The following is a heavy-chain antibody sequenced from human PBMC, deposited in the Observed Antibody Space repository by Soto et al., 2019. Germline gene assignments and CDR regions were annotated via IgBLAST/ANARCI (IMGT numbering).Heavy chain of an antibody. D-gene: IGHD3-3*01. J-gene: IGHJ4*02. V-gene: IGHV1-18*04. Sequence: WASVKVSCKASGYTFTSYGISWVRQAPGQGLEWMGWISAYNGNTNYAQKLQGRVTMTTDTSTSTAYMELRSLRSDDTAVYYCARDILNYYDFWSGYYGFFDYWGQGTLVTVSS. CDR2: ISAYNGNT. CDR3: ARDILNYYDFWSGYYGFFDY. CDR1: GYTFTSYG.